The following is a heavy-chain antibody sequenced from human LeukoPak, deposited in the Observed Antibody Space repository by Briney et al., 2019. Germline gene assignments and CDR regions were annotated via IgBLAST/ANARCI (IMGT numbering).Heavy chain of an antibody. J-gene: IGHJ4*02. CDR2: SPHDKNEV. D-gene: IGHD3-9*01. Sequence: GGSLRLSCAASGFSFSDYGMHWVRQAPGKGLEWVAFSPHDKNEVSEADSVKGRFTISRDKSKNTLYLQMNSLRAEDTAVYYCARVSDSYDILTGYSDYWGQGTLVTVSS. CDR1: GFSFSDYG. CDR3: ARVSDSYDILTGYSDY. V-gene: IGHV3-33*05.